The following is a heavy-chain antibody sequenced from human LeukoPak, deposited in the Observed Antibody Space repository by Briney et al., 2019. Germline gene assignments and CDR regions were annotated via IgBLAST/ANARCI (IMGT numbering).Heavy chain of an antibody. CDR1: GFIVSSNH. Sequence: GGSLRLSCAASGFIVSSNHINWVRQTPAKGLEWVSITYSGDTTYYADSVKGRFTISRDNSKNILYLQMNSLRAEDTAVYYCAKDRCSNGIGCYYYYMDVWGKGTTVTISS. D-gene: IGHD2-8*01. CDR3: AKDRCSNGIGCYYYYMDV. J-gene: IGHJ6*03. CDR2: TYSGDTT. V-gene: IGHV3-66*01.